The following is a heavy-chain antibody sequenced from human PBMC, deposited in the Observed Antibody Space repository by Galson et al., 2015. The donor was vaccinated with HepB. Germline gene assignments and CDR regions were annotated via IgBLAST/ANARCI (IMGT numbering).Heavy chain of an antibody. Sequence: SLRLSCAASGLIFSTHVMNWVRQAPGKGLEWVSYINSRSDNIYYADSVKGRFTVSRDNAKDSLYLQMNSLRDEDTAVYYCAAPISSWSGFYFPLHYWGQGTLVTVSS. J-gene: IGHJ4*02. V-gene: IGHV3-48*02. D-gene: IGHD3-3*01. CDR1: GLIFSTHV. CDR2: INSRSDNI. CDR3: AAPISSWSGFYFPLHY.